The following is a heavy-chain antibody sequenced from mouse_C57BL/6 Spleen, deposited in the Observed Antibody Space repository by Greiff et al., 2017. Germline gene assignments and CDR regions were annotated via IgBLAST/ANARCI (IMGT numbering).Heavy chain of an antibody. D-gene: IGHD1-1*01. CDR1: GYTFTNYW. V-gene: IGHV1-63*01. CDR2: IYPGGGYT. Sequence: QVQLKQSGAELVRPGTSVKMSCKASGYTFTNYWIGWAKQRPGHGLEWIGDIYPGGGYTNYNEKFKGKATLTAYKSSSTAYMQFSSLTSEDSAIYYCARRDYYGSSPYFDYWGQGTTLTVSS. CDR3: ARRDYYGSSPYFDY. J-gene: IGHJ2*01.